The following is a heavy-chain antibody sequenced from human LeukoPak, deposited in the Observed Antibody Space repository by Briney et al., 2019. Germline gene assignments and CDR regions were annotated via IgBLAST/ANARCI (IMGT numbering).Heavy chain of an antibody. Sequence: GGSLRLSCAASGFTFSSYSMNWVRQAPGKGLEWVSSISSSSSYIYYADSVKGRFTISRDNAKNSLYLQMNGLRAEDTAVYYCARDSKQLAGGFDYWGQGTLVTVSS. CDR1: GFTFSSYS. D-gene: IGHD6-6*01. CDR3: ARDSKQLAGGFDY. CDR2: ISSSSSYI. J-gene: IGHJ4*02. V-gene: IGHV3-21*01.